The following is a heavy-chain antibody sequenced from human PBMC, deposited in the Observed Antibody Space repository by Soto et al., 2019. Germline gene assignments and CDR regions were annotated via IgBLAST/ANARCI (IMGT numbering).Heavy chain of an antibody. J-gene: IGHJ4*02. V-gene: IGHV4-59*12. CDR1: GGSITGYF. CDR2: IYYSGST. Sequence: QVQLQESGPGLVKPSETLSLTCTVSGGSITGYFWSWIRQPPGRGLEWIGYIYYSGSTYYNPSLKSRVTISVDTSKNQFSLKLSSVTAADTAVYYCAREAPGITGTEYWGQGTLVTVSS. CDR3: AREAPGITGTEY. D-gene: IGHD1-20*01.